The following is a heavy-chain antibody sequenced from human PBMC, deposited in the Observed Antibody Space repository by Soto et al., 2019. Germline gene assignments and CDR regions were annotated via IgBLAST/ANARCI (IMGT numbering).Heavy chain of an antibody. CDR3: ARTYDCSGYYYVRGDNWFVP. J-gene: IGHJ5*02. CDR2: ISAYNGNT. V-gene: IGHV1-18*01. Sequence: ASVKVSCKASGYTSTSYGISWVRQAPGQGLEWMGWISAYNGNTNYAQKLQGRVTMTTDTSTSTAYMELRSLRSDDTAVYYCARTYDCSGYYYVRGDNWFVPLRQGPLVTVS. D-gene: IGHD3-22*01. CDR1: GYTSTSYG.